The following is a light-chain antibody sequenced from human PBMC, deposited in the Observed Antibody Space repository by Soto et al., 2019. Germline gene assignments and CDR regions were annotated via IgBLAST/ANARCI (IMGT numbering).Light chain of an antibody. Sequence: QSVLTQPASVSGSPGQAITISCSGSSSDVGAHNFVSWYQHHPGKAPKLMIYEVNKRPSGVPDRFSGSKSGNTASLTVSGLQAEDEADYYCSSYAGSSNVFGTGTKVTVL. CDR3: SSYAGSSNV. CDR2: EVN. V-gene: IGLV2-8*01. J-gene: IGLJ1*01. CDR1: SSDVGAHNF.